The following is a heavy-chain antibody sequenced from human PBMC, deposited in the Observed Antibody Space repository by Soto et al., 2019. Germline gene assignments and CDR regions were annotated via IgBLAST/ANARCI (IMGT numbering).Heavy chain of an antibody. CDR1: GYTFTGYY. D-gene: IGHD3-9*01. CDR2: INPNSGGT. J-gene: IGHJ6*02. Sequence: ASVKVSCKASGYTFTGYYMHWVRQAPGQGLEWMGWINPNSGGTNYAQKFQGRVTMTRDTSISTAYMELSRLRSDDTAVYYCARDHNYDILTGKYYGMDVWGQGNTVTVSS. CDR3: ARDHNYDILTGKYYGMDV. V-gene: IGHV1-2*02.